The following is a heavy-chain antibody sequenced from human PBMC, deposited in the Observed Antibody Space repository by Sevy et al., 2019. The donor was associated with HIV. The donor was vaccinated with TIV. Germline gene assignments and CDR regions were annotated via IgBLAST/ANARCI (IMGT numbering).Heavy chain of an antibody. J-gene: IGHJ4*02. CDR1: GFTFSSYA. V-gene: IGHV3-23*01. CDR3: AKDSRGRSSGWYFDY. CDR2: ISGSGSST. D-gene: IGHD6-19*01. Sequence: GGSLRLSCAASGFTFSSYAMSWVRQAPGKGLEWVSAISGSGSSTYYADSVKGRFTISRDNSKNTLYLQMNSLRAEDTAVYYCAKDSRGRSSGWYFDYWGQGTLVTVSS.